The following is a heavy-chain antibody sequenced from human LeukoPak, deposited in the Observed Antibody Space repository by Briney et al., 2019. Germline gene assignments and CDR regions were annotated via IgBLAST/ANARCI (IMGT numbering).Heavy chain of an antibody. D-gene: IGHD1-26*01. CDR2: INAGNGNT. Sequence: ASVKVSCKASGYTFTGYAMHWVRQAPGQRLEWMGWINAGNGNTNSAQKFQGRVTLTRDTSARTVYMELSSLRSEDTAFYYCARDIVGATTETFDYWGQGTLVTVSS. J-gene: IGHJ4*02. CDR3: ARDIVGATTETFDY. CDR1: GYTFTGYA. V-gene: IGHV1-3*01.